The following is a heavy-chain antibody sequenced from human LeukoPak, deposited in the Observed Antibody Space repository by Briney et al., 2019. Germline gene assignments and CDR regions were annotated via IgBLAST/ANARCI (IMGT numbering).Heavy chain of an antibody. J-gene: IGHJ5*02. CDR3: ARGAPRIAARHWFDP. CDR1: GFTFSGYW. D-gene: IGHD6-6*01. Sequence: GGSLRLSCAASGFTFSGYWMHWVRQAPGKGLVWVSRINSDGSSTSYADSVKGRFTISRDNAKNTLYLQMNSLRAEDTAVYYCARGAPRIAARHWFDPWGQGTLVTVSS. CDR2: INSDGSST. V-gene: IGHV3-74*01.